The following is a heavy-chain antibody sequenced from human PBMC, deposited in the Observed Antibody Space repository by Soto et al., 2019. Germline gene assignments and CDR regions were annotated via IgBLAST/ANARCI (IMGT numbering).Heavy chain of an antibody. CDR3: ARSEYSGSQRGIVYYYGMDV. Sequence: PGGSLRLSCAASGFTFSSYAMHWVRQKPGEGLEWVAVISYDGSNKYYADSVKGRFTISRDNSKNTLYLQMNSLRAEDTAVYYCARSEYSGSQRGIVYYYGMDVWGQGTTVTVSS. D-gene: IGHD1-26*01. CDR1: GFTFSSYA. J-gene: IGHJ6*02. V-gene: IGHV3-30-3*01. CDR2: ISYDGSNK.